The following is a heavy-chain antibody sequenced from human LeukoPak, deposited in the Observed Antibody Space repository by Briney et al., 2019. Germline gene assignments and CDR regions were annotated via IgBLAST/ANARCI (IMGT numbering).Heavy chain of an antibody. Sequence: ASVKVSRKASGYTFTGHYTHWVRQAPGQGLEWMGWINPSSGGIKYAQNFQGRVAMTRDTSISTAYMELSRLTSDDTAVYYCARDSFAGYSSSWHFDNWGQGSLVTVSS. V-gene: IGHV1-2*02. J-gene: IGHJ4*02. D-gene: IGHD6-13*01. CDR3: ARDSFAGYSSSWHFDN. CDR2: INPSSGGI. CDR1: GYTFTGHY.